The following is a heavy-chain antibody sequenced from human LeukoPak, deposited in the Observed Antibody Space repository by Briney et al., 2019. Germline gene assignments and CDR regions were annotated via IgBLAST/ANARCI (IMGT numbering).Heavy chain of an antibody. V-gene: IGHV3-72*01. CDR3: ARGKDPLLNEDNWFAP. Sequence: GGSLRLSCAASGFTFIEHYMDWVRQAPGKGLEWVGRSRNKAKSYTQEYAASVKVRFTILRGDSKTSLYLQMTSLQTEDTAVYYWARGKDPLLNEDNWFAPWGQGTLVTVSS. D-gene: IGHD2-2*01. J-gene: IGHJ5*02. CDR2: SRNKAKSYTQ. CDR1: GFTFIEHY.